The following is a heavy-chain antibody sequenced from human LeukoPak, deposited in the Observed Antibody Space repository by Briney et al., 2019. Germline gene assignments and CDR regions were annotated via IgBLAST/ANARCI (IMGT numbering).Heavy chain of an antibody. J-gene: IGHJ5*02. D-gene: IGHD3-3*01. CDR3: ARDKYDFWSGYPDNWFDP. V-gene: IGHV1-69*04. Sequence: SVKVSCKASGGTFSSYTISWVRQAPGQGLEWMGRIIPTLGIANYAQKFQGRVTITADKSTSTAYMELSSLRSEDTAVYYCARDKYDFWSGYPDNWFDPWGQGTLVTVS. CDR2: IIPTLGIA. CDR1: GGTFSSYT.